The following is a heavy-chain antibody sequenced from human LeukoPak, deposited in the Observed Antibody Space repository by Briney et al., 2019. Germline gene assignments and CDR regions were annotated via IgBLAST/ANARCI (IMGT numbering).Heavy chain of an antibody. CDR2: IYYSGST. CDR1: GGSISSGGYY. CDR3: ARVPLASGWFDP. J-gene: IGHJ5*02. D-gene: IGHD7-27*01. Sequence: SQTLSLTCTVSGGSISSGGYYWSWIRQHPGKGLEWIGYIYYSGSTYYNPSLRSRVTISVDTSKNQFSLKLSSVTAADTAVYYCARVPLASGWFDPWGQGTLVTVSS. V-gene: IGHV4-31*03.